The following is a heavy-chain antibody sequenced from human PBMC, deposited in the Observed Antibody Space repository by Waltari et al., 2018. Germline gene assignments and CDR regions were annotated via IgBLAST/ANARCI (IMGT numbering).Heavy chain of an antibody. J-gene: IGHJ6*02. CDR3: AKPARYYYYYGMDV. CDR2: ISWDGGST. V-gene: IGHV3-43*01. CDR1: GFTFDDYT. Sequence: EVQLVESGGVVVQPGGSLRLSCVASGFTFDDYTMHWVRQAPGKGLEWVSLISWDGGSTYYADSVKGRFTISRDNSKNSLYLQMNSLRTEDTALYYCAKPARYYYYYGMDVWGQGTTVTVSS.